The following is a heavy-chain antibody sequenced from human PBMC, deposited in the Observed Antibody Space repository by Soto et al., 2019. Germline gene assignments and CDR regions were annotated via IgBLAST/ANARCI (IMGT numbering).Heavy chain of an antibody. CDR1: GFTFSSYA. D-gene: IGHD3-3*02. V-gene: IGHV3-23*01. CDR2: ISGSGGSK. CDR3: SKGGSVFGVGIPNYGIDV. J-gene: IGHJ6*02. Sequence: GGSLRLSCAASGFTFSSYAMNWVRQAPGKGLEWVSAISGSGGSKYYADSVKGRFTISRDNSKNTLYLQMNSLRAEDKAVYYCSKGGSVFGVGIPNYGIDVWGQGTTVTVSS.